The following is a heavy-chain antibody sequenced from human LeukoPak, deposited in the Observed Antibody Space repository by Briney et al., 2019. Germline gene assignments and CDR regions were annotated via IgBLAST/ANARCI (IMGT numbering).Heavy chain of an antibody. Sequence: SETLSLTCAVYGGSFSGYYWSWIRQPPGKGLEWIGEINHSGSTNYNPSLKSRVTISVDTSKNQFSLKLSSVTAADTAVYYCARTPYYFDYWGQGTLVTVSP. CDR2: INHSGST. CDR3: ARTPYYFDY. CDR1: GGSFSGYY. J-gene: IGHJ4*02. V-gene: IGHV4-34*01.